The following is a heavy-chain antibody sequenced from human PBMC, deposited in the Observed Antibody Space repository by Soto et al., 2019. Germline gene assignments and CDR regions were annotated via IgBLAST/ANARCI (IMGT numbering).Heavy chain of an antibody. CDR3: ARRHLVEDAFDI. V-gene: IGHV5-51*01. CDR2: IYPGDSDT. Sequence: ESLNDFGKGSGGSLTKYWIGLVLQMPGKGLEWMGIIYPGDSDTRYSPSFQGQVTISADKSISTAYLQWSDLKASDTAMYYCARRHLVEDAFDIWGQGTMVTVSS. J-gene: IGHJ3*02. CDR1: GGSLTKYW. D-gene: IGHD6-6*01.